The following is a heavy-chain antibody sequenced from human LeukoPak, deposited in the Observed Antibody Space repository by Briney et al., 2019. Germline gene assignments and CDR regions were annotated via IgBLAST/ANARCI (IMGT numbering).Heavy chain of an antibody. CDR2: ISSISSSV. J-gene: IGHJ6*03. V-gene: IGHV3-21*04. D-gene: IGHD3-22*01. CDR1: GLSFLSYS. Sequence: PGGSLRLSCAASGLSFLSYSMNWVRQAPGKGLEWVSSISSISSSVYYADSVKGRFTISRDNSKNTLYLQMNSLRAEDTAVYYCARWYYYDSSGYYQYYYYYYYMDVWGKGTTVTVSS. CDR3: ARWYYYDSSGYYQYYYYYYYMDV.